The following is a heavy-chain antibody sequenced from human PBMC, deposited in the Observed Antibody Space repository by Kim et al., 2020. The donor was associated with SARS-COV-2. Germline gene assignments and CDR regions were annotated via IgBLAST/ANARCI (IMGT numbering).Heavy chain of an antibody. J-gene: IGHJ4*02. CDR3: ARAPSRY. Sequence: SASTISHAKSGKGRFPTSRDNAKNSLYLQMNSLGAEDTAVYYCARAPSRYWGQGTLVTVSS. V-gene: IGHV3-48*01. CDR2: SASTI.